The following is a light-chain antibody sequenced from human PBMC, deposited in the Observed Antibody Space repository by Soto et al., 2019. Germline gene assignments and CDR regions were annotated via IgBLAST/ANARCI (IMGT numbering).Light chain of an antibody. CDR1: SSNIGRNF. V-gene: IGLV1-51*01. CDR2: YDN. Sequence: QSLLTQPPSVSAAPGQKVTISCSGSSSNIGRNFVSWYQHLPGTAPKLLIFYDNRRPSGIPDRFSGSKSGTSATLGITGLQTGDEADYYCGTWDLSLSEVVFGGGTKLTVL. CDR3: GTWDLSLSEVV. J-gene: IGLJ2*01.